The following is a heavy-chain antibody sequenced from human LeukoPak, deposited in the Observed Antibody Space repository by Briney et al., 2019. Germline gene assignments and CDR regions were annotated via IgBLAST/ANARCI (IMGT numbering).Heavy chain of an antibody. J-gene: IGHJ6*02. CDR3: ARGRTRTYGSGSYYNIYYYYGMDV. CDR2: IYTSGST. D-gene: IGHD3-10*01. CDR1: GGSISSYY. V-gene: IGHV4-4*07. Sequence: SETLSLTCTVSGGSISSYYWSWIRQPAGKGLEWIGRIYTSGSTNYNPSLKSRVTMSVDTSKNQFSLKLSSVTAADTAVYYCARGRTRTYGSGSYYNIYYYYGMDVWGQGTTVTVSS.